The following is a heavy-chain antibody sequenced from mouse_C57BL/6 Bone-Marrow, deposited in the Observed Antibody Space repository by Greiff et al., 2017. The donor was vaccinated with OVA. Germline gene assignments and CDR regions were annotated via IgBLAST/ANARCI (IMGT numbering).Heavy chain of an antibody. J-gene: IGHJ4*01. CDR2: IYPGSGST. V-gene: IGHV1-55*01. CDR1: GYTFTSYW. Sequence: QVQLQQPGAELVKPGASVKMSCKASGYTFTSYWITWVKQRPGQGLEWIGDIYPGSGSTNYNEKFKSKATLTVDTSSSTAYMELRSLTSEDTAVYYCARGYDYDAMDYWGQGTSVTVSS. D-gene: IGHD2-10*02. CDR3: ARGYDYDAMDY.